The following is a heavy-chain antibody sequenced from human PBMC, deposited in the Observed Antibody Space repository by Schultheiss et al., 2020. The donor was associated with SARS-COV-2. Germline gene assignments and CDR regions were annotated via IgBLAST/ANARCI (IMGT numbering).Heavy chain of an antibody. Sequence: GGSLRLSCAASGFTFSSYAMSWVRQAPGKGLEWVSSISSSSSYIYYADSVKGRFTISRDNAKNSLYLQMNSLRAEDTAVYYCARDGYYYYYGMDVWGQGTTVTVSS. CDR3: ARDGYYYYYGMDV. CDR2: ISSSSSYI. V-gene: IGHV3-21*01. J-gene: IGHJ6*02. CDR1: GFTFSSYA.